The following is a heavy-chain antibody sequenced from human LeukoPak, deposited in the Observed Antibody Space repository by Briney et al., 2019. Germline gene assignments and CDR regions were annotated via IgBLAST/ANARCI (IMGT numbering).Heavy chain of an antibody. CDR2: ISSNGGST. CDR3: ARGGSIAARPIDY. CDR1: GFTFSSYA. D-gene: IGHD6-6*01. J-gene: IGHJ4*02. V-gene: IGHV3-64*01. Sequence: GGSLRLSCAASGFTFSSYAMHWVRQAPGKGLEYVSAISSNGGSTYYANSVKGRFTISRDNSKDTLFLQMGSLRAEDMAVYYCARGGSIAARPIDYWGQGTLVTVSS.